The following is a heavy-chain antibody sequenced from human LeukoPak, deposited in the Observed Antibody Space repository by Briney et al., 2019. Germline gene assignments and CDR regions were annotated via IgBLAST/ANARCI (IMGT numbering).Heavy chain of an antibody. V-gene: IGHV4-4*07. Sequence: SETLSFTCTVSGGSITDYYWSWIRQPAGKGLEWIGHLYTNGSTNYNPSLKSRVTMSGDTSKNQFSLKLTSVTAADTAVYYCARFYGSSWDGGNFQHWGQGTLVTVSS. CDR1: GGSITDYY. CDR3: ARFYGSSWDGGNFQH. CDR2: LYTNGST. D-gene: IGHD6-13*01. J-gene: IGHJ1*01.